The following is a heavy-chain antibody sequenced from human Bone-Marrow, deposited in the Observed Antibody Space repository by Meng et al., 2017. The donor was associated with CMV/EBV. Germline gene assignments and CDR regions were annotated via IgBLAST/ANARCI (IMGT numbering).Heavy chain of an antibody. CDR2: ISSSSSYI. CDR3: ARNYRVPAARGGMDV. V-gene: IGHV3-21*01. D-gene: IGHD2-2*01. Sequence: GESLKISCAASGFTFSSYSMNWVRQAPGKGLEWVSSISSSSSYIYYADSVKGRFTISRDNAKNSLYLQMNSLRAEDTAVYYCARNYRVPAARGGMDVWGQGTTVTVSS. J-gene: IGHJ6*02. CDR1: GFTFSSYS.